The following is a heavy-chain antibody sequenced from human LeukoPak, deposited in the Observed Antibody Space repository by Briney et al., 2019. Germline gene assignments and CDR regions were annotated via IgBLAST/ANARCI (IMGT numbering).Heavy chain of an antibody. CDR2: ISGSGGNT. Sequence: PGGSLRLSCAASGFTFSDYYMSWVRQAPGKGLEWVSVISGSGGNTYYADSVKGRFTISRDNSKNTLYLQMNSLRAEDTAVYYCARGGSYLSAFDIWGQGTMVTVSS. J-gene: IGHJ3*02. D-gene: IGHD1-26*01. V-gene: IGHV3-23*01. CDR3: ARGGSYLSAFDI. CDR1: GFTFSDYY.